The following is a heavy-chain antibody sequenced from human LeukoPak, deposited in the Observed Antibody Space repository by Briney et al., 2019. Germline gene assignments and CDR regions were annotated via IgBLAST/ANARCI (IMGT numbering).Heavy chain of an antibody. CDR2: IYYSGST. CDR1: GDSISSYY. Sequence: SETLSLTCTVSGDSISSYYWSWVRQPPGKGLEWIGYIYYSGSTNYNPSLKSRVTISVDTSKNQVSLNLSSVTAADTAVYYCARPAERGYSYGLDFWGQGTMVTVS. D-gene: IGHD5-18*01. V-gene: IGHV4-59*01. J-gene: IGHJ3*01. CDR3: ARPAERGYSYGLDF.